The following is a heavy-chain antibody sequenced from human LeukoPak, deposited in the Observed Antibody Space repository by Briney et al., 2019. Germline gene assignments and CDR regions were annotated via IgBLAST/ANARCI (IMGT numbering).Heavy chain of an antibody. CDR2: ISGSGGST. Sequence: GGSLRLSCAASGFTFSSYAMSWVRQAPGKGLEWVSAISGSGGSTYYADSVKGRFTISRDNSKNTLYLQMNSLRAEDTAVYYCATLPPLPSHSSPLPFDYWGQGTLVTVSS. V-gene: IGHV3-23*01. J-gene: IGHJ4*02. CDR3: ATLPPLPSHSSPLPFDY. CDR1: GFTFSSYA. D-gene: IGHD6-13*01.